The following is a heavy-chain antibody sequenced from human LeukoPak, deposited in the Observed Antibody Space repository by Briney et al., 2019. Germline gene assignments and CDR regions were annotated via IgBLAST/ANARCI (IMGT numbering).Heavy chain of an antibody. CDR3: ASRSSIWSGYQDTLYYFDS. V-gene: IGHV4-59*01. D-gene: IGHD3-3*01. CDR1: GGSISSYY. Sequence: PSETLSLTCTVSGGSISSYYWSWIRQPPGKRLEGMGHIYYSGSTNYNPSLKSRVTISVDTSKNQFSLKLSSVTAADTAVYYCASRSSIWSGYQDTLYYFDSWGQGTLVTVSS. CDR2: IYYSGST. J-gene: IGHJ4*02.